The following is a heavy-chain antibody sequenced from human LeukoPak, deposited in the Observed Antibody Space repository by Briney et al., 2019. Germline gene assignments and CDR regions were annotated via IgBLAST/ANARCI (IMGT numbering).Heavy chain of an antibody. CDR1: GFTFSSYS. CDR2: ISSSSSYI. CDR3: ARAPYYYDSSGYYDDAFDI. Sequence: GGSLRLSCAASGFTFSSYSMNWVRQAPGKGLEWVSSISSSSSYIYYADSVKGRFTISRDNAKNSLYLQMNSLRAEDTAVYYCARAPYYYDSSGYYDDAFDIWGQGTMVTVSS. J-gene: IGHJ3*02. D-gene: IGHD3-22*01. V-gene: IGHV3-21*01.